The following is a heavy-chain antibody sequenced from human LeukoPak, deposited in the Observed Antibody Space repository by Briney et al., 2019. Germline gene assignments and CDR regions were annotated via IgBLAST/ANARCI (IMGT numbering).Heavy chain of an antibody. CDR2: IYNDGRT. D-gene: IGHD5-12*01. CDR3: ARESGYAVGDF. CDR1: GFNVRSNY. V-gene: IGHV3-53*01. Sequence: AGGSLRLSCAASGFNVRSNYMSWFRQSPGKGLEWASVIYNDGRTYYADSVKGRFIISKDTSRNTVLLQMNNLRADDTAVYYCARESGYAVGDFWGRGTLVIVSS. J-gene: IGHJ4*02.